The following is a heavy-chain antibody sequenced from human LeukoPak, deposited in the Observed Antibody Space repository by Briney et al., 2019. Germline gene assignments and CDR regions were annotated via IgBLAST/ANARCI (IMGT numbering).Heavy chain of an antibody. CDR3: ARDRPSHESDY. CDR1: GYSISSGYY. V-gene: IGHV4-38-2*02. J-gene: IGHJ4*02. Sequence: PSETLSLTCTVSGYSISSGYYWGWIRQPPGKGLEWIGSIYHSGSTYYNPSLKSRVTISVDTSKNQFSLKLSSVTAADTAVYYCARDRPSHESDYWGQGTLVTVSS. CDR2: IYHSGST.